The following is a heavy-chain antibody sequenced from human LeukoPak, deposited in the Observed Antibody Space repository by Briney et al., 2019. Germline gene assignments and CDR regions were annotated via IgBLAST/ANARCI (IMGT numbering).Heavy chain of an antibody. D-gene: IGHD5-18*01. CDR2: IYTSGST. J-gene: IGHJ3*02. CDR3: ARGRGYSYGDDAFDI. CDR1: GGSISSGSYY. V-gene: IGHV4-61*02. Sequence: SQTLSLTCTVSGGSISSGSYYWSWIRQPAGKGLEWIGRIYTSGSTSYNPSLKSRVTISVDTSKNQFSLKLSSVTAADTAVYYCARGRGYSYGDDAFDIWGQGTMVTVSS.